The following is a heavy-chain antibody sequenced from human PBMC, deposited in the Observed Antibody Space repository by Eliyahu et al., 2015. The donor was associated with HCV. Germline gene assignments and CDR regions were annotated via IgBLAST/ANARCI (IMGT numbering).Heavy chain of an antibody. J-gene: IGHJ6*02. Sequence: QVQLQESGPGLVKPSETLSLTCTVSGGSVXNYYWSWIRRPPGKGLEWIGYIYFSGTGTTKYNPSLRGRVAISLDMSKNQFSLKLSSVTATDTAVYFCAGERNIGAQEGXDVWGQGTTVTVSS. CDR2: IYFSGTGTT. CDR1: GGSVXNYY. CDR3: AGERNIGAQEGXDV. V-gene: IGHV4-59*02. D-gene: IGHD6-13*01.